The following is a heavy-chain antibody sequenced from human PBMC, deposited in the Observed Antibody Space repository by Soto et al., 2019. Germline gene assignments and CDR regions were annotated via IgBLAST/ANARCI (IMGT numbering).Heavy chain of an antibody. CDR2: ISYDGSNK. J-gene: IGHJ4*02. V-gene: IGHV3-30-3*01. CDR1: GFTFSSYA. Sequence: GGSLRLSCAASGFTFSSYAMHWVRQAPGKGLEWVAVISYDGSNKYYADSVKGRFTISRDNSKNTLYLQMNSLRAEDTAVYYCAGAFAQGYCSGGSCGMRGDYWGQGTLVTVSS. D-gene: IGHD2-15*01. CDR3: AGAFAQGYCSGGSCGMRGDY.